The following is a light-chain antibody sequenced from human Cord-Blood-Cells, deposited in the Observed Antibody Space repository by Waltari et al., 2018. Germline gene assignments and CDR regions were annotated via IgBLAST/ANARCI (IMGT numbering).Light chain of an antibody. Sequence: QSALTQPRSVSGSPGQSVTIPCIGTSSDVGGYNYVSWYQQHPGKAPKLMIYDVSKRPSGVPDRCSGSKSGNTASLTISGLQAEDEADYYCCSYAGSYTVVFGGGTKLTVL. CDR3: CSYAGSYTVV. CDR2: DVS. CDR1: SSDVGGYNY. V-gene: IGLV2-11*01. J-gene: IGLJ2*01.